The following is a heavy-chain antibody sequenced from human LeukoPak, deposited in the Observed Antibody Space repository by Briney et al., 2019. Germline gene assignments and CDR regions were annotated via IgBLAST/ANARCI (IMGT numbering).Heavy chain of an antibody. V-gene: IGHV1-18*01. D-gene: IGHD1-7*01. CDR3: ARDYAPQTKGDCFDP. J-gene: IGHJ5*02. CDR2: SSDYNDGP. CDR1: GYTFSNYG. Sequence: ASVKVSCKASGYTFSNYGISWVRQAPGQGLEWMGWSSDYNDGPNYAQNFEGRVTMTMDTSTTTAYMELRSLRSDDTAVYYCARDYAPQTKGDCFDPWGQGTLVIVSS.